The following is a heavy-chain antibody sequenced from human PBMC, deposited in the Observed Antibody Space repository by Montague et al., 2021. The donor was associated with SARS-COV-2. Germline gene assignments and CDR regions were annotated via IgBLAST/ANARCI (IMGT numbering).Heavy chain of an antibody. CDR2: ISHEGSYK. D-gene: IGHD3-9*01. CDR1: GFTFSSYA. V-gene: IGHV3-30*04. CDR3: ARDLESTGYFDPYYYRGMDV. J-gene: IGHJ6*02. Sequence: SLRLSCAASGFTFSSYALHWVRQAPGKGLEWVADISHEGSYKYYADSVKGRFTISRDNSKNTLYLDMNSLRAEDTALYYCARDLESTGYFDPYYYRGMDVWGQGTTVTVSS.